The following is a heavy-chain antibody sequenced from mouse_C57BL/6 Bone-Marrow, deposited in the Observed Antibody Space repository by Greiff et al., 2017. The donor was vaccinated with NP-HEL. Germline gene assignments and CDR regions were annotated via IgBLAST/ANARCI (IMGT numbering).Heavy chain of an antibody. V-gene: IGHV1-54*01. CDR1: GYAFTNYL. Sequence: VQGVESGAELVRPGTSVKVSCKASGYAFTNYLIEWVKQRPGQGLEWIGVINPGSGGTNYNEKFKGKATLTADKSSSTAYMQLSSLTSEDSAVYFCARSYYGSRESDYWGQGTTLTVSS. D-gene: IGHD1-1*01. CDR2: INPGSGGT. J-gene: IGHJ2*01. CDR3: ARSYYGSRESDY.